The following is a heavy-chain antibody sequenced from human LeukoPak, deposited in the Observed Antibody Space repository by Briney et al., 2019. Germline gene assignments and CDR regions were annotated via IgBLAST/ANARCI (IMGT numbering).Heavy chain of an antibody. D-gene: IGHD6-19*01. CDR3: VRVAVAGNLNNWFDP. CDR1: GFTFSNYG. V-gene: IGHV3-33*01. J-gene: IGHJ5*02. Sequence: QTGRSLRLSCAASGFTFSNYGMHWDRQAPGKGLEWVAVIWYDGSNKYYADSVKGRFAISRDNSKNTLYLQMNSLRAEDTAVYYCVRVAVAGNLNNWFDPWGQGTLVTVSS. CDR2: IWYDGSNK.